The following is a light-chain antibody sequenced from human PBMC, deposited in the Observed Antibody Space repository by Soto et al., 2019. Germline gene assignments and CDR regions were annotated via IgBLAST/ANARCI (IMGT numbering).Light chain of an antibody. CDR3: QQYGSSPPLT. V-gene: IGKV3-20*01. Sequence: TVLTQYPGTLSLFPGERAPRSCRASQSVSSSLAWYQQKPGQAPRLLIYGASSRATGIPDRFSGSGSGTDFTLAISRLEPEDLAVYYCQQYGSSPPLTFGGGTKGEIK. CDR2: GAS. CDR1: QSVSSS. J-gene: IGKJ4*01.